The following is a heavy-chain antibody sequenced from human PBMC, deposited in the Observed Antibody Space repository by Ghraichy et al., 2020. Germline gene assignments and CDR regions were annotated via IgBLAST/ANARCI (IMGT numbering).Heavy chain of an antibody. V-gene: IGHV3-48*03. J-gene: IGHJ4*02. Sequence: GGSLRLSCAASGFTFSSYEMIWVRQAPGKGLEWVSYIRSSGSTIYYADSVKGRFTISRDNAKNSLYLQMNSLRAEDTAVYYCARDRAARIFDDWGQGTRVTVSS. D-gene: IGHD6-6*01. CDR3: ARDRAARIFDD. CDR2: IRSSGSTI. CDR1: GFTFSSYE.